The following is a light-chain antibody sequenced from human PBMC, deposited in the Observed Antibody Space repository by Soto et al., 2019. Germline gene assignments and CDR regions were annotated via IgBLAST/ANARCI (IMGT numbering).Light chain of an antibody. J-gene: IGLJ2*01. Sequence: QLVLTQSSSASVSLGSSVKLTCTLSSGHSSYIIAWHHQQPGKAPRYLMKLEGSGSYNKGSGVPDRFSGSSSGADRYLTISNLQFEDEANYYCETWDSNTRVFGGGTKVTVL. CDR1: SGHSSYI. V-gene: IGLV4-60*02. CDR2: LEGSGSY. CDR3: ETWDSNTRV.